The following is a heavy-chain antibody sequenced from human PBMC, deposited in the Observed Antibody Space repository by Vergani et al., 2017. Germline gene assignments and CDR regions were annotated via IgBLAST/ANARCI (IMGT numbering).Heavy chain of an antibody. Sequence: QITLKESGPTLVKPTQTLTLTCTFSGFSLSASAPGVAWIRQPPGKALEWLGVVYYNDEKRYTPSLKGRLTITKDTSKSQVVLTMTNMDRVDTATYSCAHIQCHGSCQNAELDYWFQGTLVTVSS. J-gene: IGHJ4*02. CDR2: VYYNDEK. CDR1: GFSLSASAPG. D-gene: IGHD1-26*01. V-gene: IGHV2-5*01. CDR3: AHIQCHGSCQNAELDY.